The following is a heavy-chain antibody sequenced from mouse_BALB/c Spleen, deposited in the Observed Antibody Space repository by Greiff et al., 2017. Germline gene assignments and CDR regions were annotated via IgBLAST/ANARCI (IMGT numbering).Heavy chain of an antibody. J-gene: IGHJ3*01. CDR2: ISYSGST. Sequence: EVKLQESGPGLVKPSQSLSLTCTVTGYSITSDYAWNWIRQFPGNKLEWMGYISYSGSTSYNPSLKSRISITRDTSKNQFFLQLNSVTTEDTATYYCASGEAARVFAYWGQGTLVTVSA. V-gene: IGHV3-2*02. CDR3: ASGEAARVFAY. CDR1: GYSITSDYA. D-gene: IGHD6-1*01.